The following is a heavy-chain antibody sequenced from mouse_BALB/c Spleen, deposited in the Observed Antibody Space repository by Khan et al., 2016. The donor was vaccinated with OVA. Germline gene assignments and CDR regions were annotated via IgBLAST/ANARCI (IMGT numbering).Heavy chain of an antibody. CDR1: GFSLTSYG. J-gene: IGHJ3*01. V-gene: IGHV2-9*02. CDR3: ARDTTATPY. Sequence: VQLQESGPGLVAPSQSLSITCTVSGFSLTSYGVHWVRQPPGKGLEWLGIIWADGSTNYYSALMSRLSISKDNSKSQVFLKMNSLQTDDTAMYYWARDTTATPYWGQGTLVTVSA. D-gene: IGHD1-2*01. CDR2: IWADGST.